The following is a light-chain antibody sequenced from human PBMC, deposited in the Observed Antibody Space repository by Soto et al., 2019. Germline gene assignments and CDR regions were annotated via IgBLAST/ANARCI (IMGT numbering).Light chain of an antibody. Sequence: QAVVTQEPSFSVSPGGTVTLTCGLSSGSVSTSYYPSWYQQTPGQAPRTLIYSTNTRSSGVPDRFSGSILGNKAALTITGAQADDESDYYCAAWDDSLSAVFGGGTKLTVL. CDR3: AAWDDSLSAV. V-gene: IGLV8-61*01. CDR2: STN. CDR1: SGSVSTSYY. J-gene: IGLJ2*01.